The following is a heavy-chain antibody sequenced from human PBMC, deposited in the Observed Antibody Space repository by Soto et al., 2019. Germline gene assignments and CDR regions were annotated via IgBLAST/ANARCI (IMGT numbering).Heavy chain of an antibody. J-gene: IGHJ5*02. Sequence: PSETLSLTCAVYGGSFSGYYWSWIRQPPGKGLEWIGEINHSGSTNYNPSLKSRVTISVDTSKNQFSLKLSSVTAADTAVYYCARARGSIWSYNWFDPWGQGTLVTVS. CDR1: GGSFSGYY. V-gene: IGHV4-34*01. CDR3: ARARGSIWSYNWFDP. CDR2: INHSGST. D-gene: IGHD3-16*01.